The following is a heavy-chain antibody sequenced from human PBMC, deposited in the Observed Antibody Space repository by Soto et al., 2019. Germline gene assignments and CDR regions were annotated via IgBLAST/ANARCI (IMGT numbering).Heavy chain of an antibody. J-gene: IGHJ6*02. CDR2: ISYDGSKK. CDR3: ARGGGFPNYDYYYGMDV. D-gene: IGHD3-16*01. Sequence: QVQLVESGGGVVQPGRSLRLSWAASGFTFSSYAMHWDRQAPGKGLEWVAVISYDGSKKYYADSVKGRFTISRDNSQHTLDLQMKSLRAKDTAVYYCARGGGFPNYDYYYGMDVWGQGTTVTVSS. V-gene: IGHV3-30-3*01. CDR1: GFTFSSYA.